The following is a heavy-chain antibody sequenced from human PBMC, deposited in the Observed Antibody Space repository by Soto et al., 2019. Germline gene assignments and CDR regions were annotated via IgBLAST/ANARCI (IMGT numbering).Heavy chain of an antibody. CDR2: NNPDTGGT. D-gene: IGHD4-4*01. V-gene: IGHV1-2*04. J-gene: IGHJ4*02. CDR1: GYTFTDYY. CDR3: ATEEKYSFDY. Sequence: QVQLVQSGAEVKKPGASVKVSCKASGYTFTDYYIHWVRQAPGQGLEWVGWNNPDTGGTNYAQKFQGCITMTRDPSIIIAYMELSRLKSDDTAVFYGATEEKYSFDYGGQGTLVTVSS.